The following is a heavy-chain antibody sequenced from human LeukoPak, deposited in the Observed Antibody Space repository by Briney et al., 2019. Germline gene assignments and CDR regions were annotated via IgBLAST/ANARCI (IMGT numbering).Heavy chain of an antibody. V-gene: IGHV4-39*01. D-gene: IGHD6-19*01. CDR3: ARHLAVAGTSYNWFDR. Sequence: SETLSLTCTVSDGSISSNNYYWAWIRQPPGKGLEWIGSHFYSGRTYYNPSLKSRVTISVDTSKNHFFLRLNSVTAADTALYHCARHLAVAGTSYNWFDRWGQGTQVTVSS. CDR1: DGSISSNNYY. CDR2: HFYSGRT. J-gene: IGHJ5*02.